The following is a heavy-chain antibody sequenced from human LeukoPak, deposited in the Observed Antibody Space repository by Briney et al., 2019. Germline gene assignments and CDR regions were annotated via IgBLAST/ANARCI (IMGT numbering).Heavy chain of an antibody. CDR3: ARHSGDY. V-gene: IGHV4-34*01. Sequence: SETLSLTCAVYGGSFSGYYWNWIRQPTGKGLEWIGEINHSGSTNYNPSLKSRVTISLDTPKNQFSLKLSSVTAADTAVYYCARHSGDYWGQGTLVTVSS. CDR2: INHSGST. D-gene: IGHD3-10*01. CDR1: GGSFSGYY. J-gene: IGHJ4*02.